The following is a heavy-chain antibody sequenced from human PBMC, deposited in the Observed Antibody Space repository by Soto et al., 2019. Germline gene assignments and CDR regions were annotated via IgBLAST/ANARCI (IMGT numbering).Heavy chain of an antibody. Sequence: GGSLRLSCAASGFTFSSYWMSWVRQAPGKGLEWVANIKQDGSEKYYVDSVKGRFTISRDNAKNSLYLQMSSLRAEDTAVYYCARGYYYDSSGSKYWGQGTLVTVSS. CDR3: ARGYYYDSSGSKY. CDR2: IKQDGSEK. V-gene: IGHV3-7*03. J-gene: IGHJ4*02. CDR1: GFTFSSYW. D-gene: IGHD3-22*01.